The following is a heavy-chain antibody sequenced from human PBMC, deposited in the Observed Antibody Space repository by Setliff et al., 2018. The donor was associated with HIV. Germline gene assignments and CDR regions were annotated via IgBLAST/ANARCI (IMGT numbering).Heavy chain of an antibody. CDR2: IKKSHDCGKT. CDR1: RFTFNNAW. CDR3: ATDNGPSYSMDI. Sequence: LRLSCVASRFTFNNAWMHLVRQAPGKGLEWLGRIKKSHDCGKTDDASPVNGRFTTSRHDSKNTLYLQMDSLKIEDTAVYFCATDNGPSYSMDIWGQGTTVTVSS. D-gene: IGHD2-21*01. V-gene: IGHV3-15*01. J-gene: IGHJ6*02.